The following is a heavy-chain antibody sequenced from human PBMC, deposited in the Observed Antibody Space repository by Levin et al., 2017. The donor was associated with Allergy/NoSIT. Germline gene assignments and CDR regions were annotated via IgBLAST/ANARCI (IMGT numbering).Heavy chain of an antibody. CDR3: ATRDITMIRGVIGY. Sequence: GESLKISCAASGFTFSNYVMSWVRQAPGKGLEWVSVITSSGGDTYYGDSVKGRFTISRDNSKNTLNLQMNSLRAEDTAVYYCATRDITMIRGVIGYWGQGTLVTVSS. CDR2: ITSSGGDT. CDR1: GFTFSNYV. J-gene: IGHJ4*02. D-gene: IGHD3-10*01. V-gene: IGHV3-23*01.